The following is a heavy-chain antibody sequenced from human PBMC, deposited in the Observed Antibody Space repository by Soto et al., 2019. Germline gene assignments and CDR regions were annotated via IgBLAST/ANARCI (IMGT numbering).Heavy chain of an antibody. CDR2: INHSGST. J-gene: IGHJ5*02. D-gene: IGHD5-18*01. CDR3: ARGLYSYGYDSSFLFDP. Sequence: SETLSLTCAVYGGSFSGYYWSWIRQPPGKGLEWIGEINHSGSTNYNPSLKSRVTISVDTSKNQFSLKLSSVTAADTAVYYCARGLYSYGYDSSFLFDPWGQGTLVTGSS. V-gene: IGHV4-34*01. CDR1: GGSFSGYY.